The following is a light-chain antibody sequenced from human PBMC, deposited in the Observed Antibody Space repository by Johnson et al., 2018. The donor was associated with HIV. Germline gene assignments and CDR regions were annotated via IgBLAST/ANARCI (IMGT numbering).Light chain of an antibody. Sequence: QSVLTQPPSVSAAPGQKVTVSCSGSNTNIGNDFVSWYQQLPGKAPRLLIYDNNKRPSGIPDRFSGSKSGTSATLGITGLQTGDEADYYCGTWDNSLSIGGVFGSATKVTVL. CDR2: DNN. V-gene: IGLV1-51*01. J-gene: IGLJ1*01. CDR1: NTNIGNDF. CDR3: GTWDNSLSIGGV.